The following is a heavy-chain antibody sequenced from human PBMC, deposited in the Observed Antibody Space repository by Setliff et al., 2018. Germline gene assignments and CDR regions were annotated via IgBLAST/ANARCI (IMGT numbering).Heavy chain of an antibody. CDR3: AKGGNITRETYYYYGMDV. Sequence: ASVKVSCKSSGFTFTDYGISWVRQAPGTGVDWMGWIGPYNGNTYYAQKFQGRVAITTDTSTSTAYMELMRLRSDDTAVYYCAKGGNITRETYYYYGMDVWGQGTTVTVSS. V-gene: IGHV1-18*01. D-gene: IGHD1-20*01. CDR1: GFTFTDYG. J-gene: IGHJ6*02. CDR2: IGPYNGNT.